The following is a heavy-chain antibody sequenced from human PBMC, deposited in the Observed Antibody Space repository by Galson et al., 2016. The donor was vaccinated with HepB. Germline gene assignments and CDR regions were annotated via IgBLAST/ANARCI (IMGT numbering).Heavy chain of an antibody. CDR1: QLPLTNAW. Sequence: SLRLSCAVSQLPLTNAWMSWVRQAPGKGLEWVGRIKNKVDGGTIDYAAPVRGRFTISIDDSKNTLQLQMNSLKTEDTAVSYCTTYNGRLAFDVWGPGTKVTVSS. CDR2: IKNKVDGGTI. V-gene: IGHV3-15*01. D-gene: IGHD2-8*01. CDR3: TTYNGRLAFDV. J-gene: IGHJ3*01.